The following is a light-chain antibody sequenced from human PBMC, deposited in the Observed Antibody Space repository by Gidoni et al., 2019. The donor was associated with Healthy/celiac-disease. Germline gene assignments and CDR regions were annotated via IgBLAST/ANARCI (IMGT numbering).Light chain of an antibody. J-gene: IGKJ4*01. V-gene: IGKV3-11*01. CDR3: QQRNTWPR. CDR2: DAS. Sequence: EIVLTQSPATLALSPGDRATLSCRASQSISTDLAWYQHNPGQAPRLLFYDASRRATGIPARFSGSGSETDFTLTISSLEPDDFAVYYCQQRNTWPRFGGGTKVE. CDR1: QSISTD.